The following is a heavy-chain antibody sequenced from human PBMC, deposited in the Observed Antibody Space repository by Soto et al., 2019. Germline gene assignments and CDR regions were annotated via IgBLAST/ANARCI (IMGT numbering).Heavy chain of an antibody. CDR1: GFSFRNAW. J-gene: IGHJ5*02. V-gene: IGHV3-15*05. Sequence: EVQLVASGGDLVKPGGSLRLACAGSGFSFRNAWMSWVRQAPGKGSEWIGRIKSESVGGTTDYAAPVKGRFTVSRDDSKNTVYLNMSSLKIEDTAVYYCLGDWLHPWGQGTLVTVSS. D-gene: IGHD7-27*01. CDR2: IKSESVGGTT. CDR3: LGDWLHP.